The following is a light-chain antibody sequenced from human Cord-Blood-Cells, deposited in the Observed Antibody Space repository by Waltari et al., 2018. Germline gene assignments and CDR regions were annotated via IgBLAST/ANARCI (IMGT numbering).Light chain of an antibody. CDR2: DAS. CDR1: QSVSSY. CDR3: QQRSNWPLT. J-gene: IGKJ4*01. Sequence: EIVLQQSPAPLSLSSGERATLPCRASQSVSSYLAWYQQKPGQAPRLLIYDASNRATGIPARFSGSGSGTDFTLTISSLEPEDFAVYYCQQRSNWPLTFGGGTKVEIK. V-gene: IGKV3-11*01.